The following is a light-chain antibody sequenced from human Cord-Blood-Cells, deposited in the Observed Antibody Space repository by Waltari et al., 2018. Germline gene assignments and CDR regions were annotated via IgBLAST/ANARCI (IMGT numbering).Light chain of an antibody. CDR1: SSDVGGYNY. Sequence: QSALTQPRSVSGSPGQSVTISCTGTSSDVGGYNYVFWYQQHPGKAPKLMFYDVSKRPSGVPERFSGPKAGNTASLTISALQAEEEADYCCCSYAGSYTYVFGTGTKVTVL. J-gene: IGLJ1*01. CDR3: CSYAGSYTYV. V-gene: IGLV2-11*01. CDR2: DVS.